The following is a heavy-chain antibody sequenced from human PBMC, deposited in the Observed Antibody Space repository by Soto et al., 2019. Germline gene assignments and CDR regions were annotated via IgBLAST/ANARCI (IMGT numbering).Heavy chain of an antibody. CDR3: ARYSAASGTYYFDY. Sequence: SETLSLTCAVSGDSIIGTHWWSWVRRPPGKGLEFIGETHHSRGTNYNPSLRSRVTMSLDKSKNQLSLILYSVTAADTGVYYCARYSAASGTYYFDYWGPGTLVTVSS. CDR2: THHSRGT. V-gene: IGHV4-4*02. D-gene: IGHD6-13*01. CDR1: GDSIIGTHW. J-gene: IGHJ4*01.